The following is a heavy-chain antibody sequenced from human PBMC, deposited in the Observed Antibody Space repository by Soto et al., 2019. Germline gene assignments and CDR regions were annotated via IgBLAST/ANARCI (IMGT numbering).Heavy chain of an antibody. J-gene: IGHJ6*02. CDR2: INAGNGNT. V-gene: IGHV1-3*01. D-gene: IGHD3-3*01. CDR3: ARARITIFGVADGMDV. CDR1: GYTFTSYA. Sequence: GASVKVSCKASGYTFTSYAMHWVRQAPGQRLEWMGWINAGNGNTKYSQKFQGRVTITRDTSASTAYMVLSSLRSEDTAVYFCARARITIFGVADGMDVWGQGTTVTVSS.